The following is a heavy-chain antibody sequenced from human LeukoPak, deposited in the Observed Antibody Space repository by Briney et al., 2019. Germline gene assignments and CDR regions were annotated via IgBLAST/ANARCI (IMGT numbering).Heavy chain of an antibody. D-gene: IGHD3-10*01. CDR3: ARDLDQYNGRFGGFGHDF. CDR1: GYTFINYG. CDR2: ISAYNGNT. Sequence: ASVTVSCKASGYTFINYGINWVRQAPGQGLEWMGWISAYNGNTNYEQSLQGRVTMTTDTSTSTVYMEMRSLTSDDTAVYYCARDLDQYNGRFGGFGHDFWGQGTLVTVSS. J-gene: IGHJ4*02. V-gene: IGHV1-18*01.